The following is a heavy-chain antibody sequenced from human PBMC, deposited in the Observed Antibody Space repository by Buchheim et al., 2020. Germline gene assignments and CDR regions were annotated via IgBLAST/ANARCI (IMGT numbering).Heavy chain of an antibody. CDR2: ISQTDGGTT. CDR3: ATGGLGG. D-gene: IGHD3/OR15-3a*01. CDR1: GFTFRDAW. V-gene: IGHV3-15*01. Sequence: EVQLVESGGGLVKPGGSLRLSCAASGFTFRDAWMSWVRQAPGKGLEWIGRISQTDGGTTESAAPVKGRFTISRDDSKNTLYLQMNSLKIEDTALYYCATGGLGGWGQGTL. J-gene: IGHJ4*02.